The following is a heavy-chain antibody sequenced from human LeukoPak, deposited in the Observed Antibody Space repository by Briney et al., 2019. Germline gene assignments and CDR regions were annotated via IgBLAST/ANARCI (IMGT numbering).Heavy chain of an antibody. CDR1: GYTFTGYY. V-gene: IGHV1-2*06. D-gene: IGHD6-13*01. Sequence: GASVKVSCKTSGYTFTGYYLHWVRQAPGQGLEWMGRIIPNSGDTNFAQQFQGRVSVTRDTSISTAYMELSRLRFDDTAVYFCVREREREGTNNSRIFDYWGQGTLVTVSS. J-gene: IGHJ4*02. CDR2: IIPNSGDT. CDR3: VREREREGTNNSRIFDY.